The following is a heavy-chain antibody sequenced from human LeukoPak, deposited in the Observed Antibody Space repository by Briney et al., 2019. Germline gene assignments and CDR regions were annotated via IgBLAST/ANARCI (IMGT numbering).Heavy chain of an antibody. V-gene: IGHV4-4*07. J-gene: IGHJ3*02. CDR2: IYYSGST. CDR1: GGSISSSY. CDR3: ARVVRAIDAFDI. Sequence: SETLSLTCSVSGGSISSSYWSWIRQPAGKGLEWIGRIYYSGSTNYNPSLKSRVTISVDTSKNQFSLKLSSVTAADTAVYYCARVVRAIDAFDIWGQGTMVTVSS. D-gene: IGHD3-10*01.